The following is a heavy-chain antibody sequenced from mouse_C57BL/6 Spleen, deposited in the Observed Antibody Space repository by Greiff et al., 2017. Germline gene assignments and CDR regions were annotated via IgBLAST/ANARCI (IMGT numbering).Heavy chain of an antibody. CDR2: ISSGGDYI. D-gene: IGHD4-1*01. Sequence: DVKLVESGEGLVKPGGSLKLSCAASGFTFSSYAMSWVRQTPEKRLEWVAYISSGGDYIYYADTVKGRFTISRYNARNTLYLQMSSLKSEDTAMYYCTRSTPPGNWDLYYFDYWGQGTTLTVSS. CDR3: TRSTPPGNWDLYYFDY. V-gene: IGHV5-9-1*02. CDR1: GFTFSSYA. J-gene: IGHJ2*01.